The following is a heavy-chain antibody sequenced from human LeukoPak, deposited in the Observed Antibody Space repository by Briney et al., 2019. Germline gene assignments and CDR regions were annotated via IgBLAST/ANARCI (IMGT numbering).Heavy chain of an antibody. J-gene: IGHJ4*02. CDR2: INPNSGGT. Sequence: GASVTVSCKASGYTFTGYYMHWVRQAPGQGLEWMGWINPNSGGTNYAQKFQGRVTMTRDTSISTAYMELSRLRSDDTAVYYCARDWESLVGATTGSVDYWGQGTLVTVSS. V-gene: IGHV1-2*02. CDR3: ARDWESLVGATTGSVDY. CDR1: GYTFTGYY. D-gene: IGHD1-26*01.